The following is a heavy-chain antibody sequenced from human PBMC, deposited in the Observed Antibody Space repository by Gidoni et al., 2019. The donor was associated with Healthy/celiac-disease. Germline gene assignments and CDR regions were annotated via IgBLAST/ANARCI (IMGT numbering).Heavy chain of an antibody. J-gene: IGHJ4*02. Sequence: EVQLVESGGGLVTPGGSLRLSCAASGLSSSSYSMTWVRQAPGKGLEWVSSISSSSSYIYYADSVKGRFTISRDNAKNSLYLQMNSLRAEDTAVYYCARAQAVAGTLYYFDYWGQGTLVTVSS. CDR1: GLSSSSYS. CDR3: ARAQAVAGTLYYFDY. CDR2: ISSSSSYI. D-gene: IGHD6-19*01. V-gene: IGHV3-21*01.